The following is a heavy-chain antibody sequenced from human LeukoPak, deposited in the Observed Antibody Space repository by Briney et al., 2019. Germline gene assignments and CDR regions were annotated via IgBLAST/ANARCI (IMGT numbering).Heavy chain of an antibody. CDR2: ISYDGSNK. D-gene: IGHD2/OR15-2a*01. V-gene: IGHV3-30-3*01. Sequence: GGSLRLFCAASGFTFSSYWMSWVRQAPGKGLEWVAVISYDGSNKYYADSVKGRFTISRDNSKNTLYLQMNSLRADDTALYFCARDRGVLATLGSFDIWGQGTMVTVSS. J-gene: IGHJ3*02. CDR1: GFTFSSYW. CDR3: ARDRGVLATLGSFDI.